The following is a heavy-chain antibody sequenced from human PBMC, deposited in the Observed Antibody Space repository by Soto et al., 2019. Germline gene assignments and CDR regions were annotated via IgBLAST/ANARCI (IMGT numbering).Heavy chain of an antibody. J-gene: IGHJ2*01. CDR1: GGTFSSYA. CDR2: IIPIFGTA. V-gene: IGHV1-69*12. D-gene: IGHD2-21*02. CDR3: ARDDCGGDCFASNWYFDL. Sequence: QVQLVQSGAEVKKPGSSVKVSCKASGGTFSSYAISWVRQAPGQGLKWLGGIIPIFGTANYATRFQGRVPSTAEXXTXTXXMELSGLRSEDAAVYYCARDDCGGDCFASNWYFDLWGRGILVTVSS.